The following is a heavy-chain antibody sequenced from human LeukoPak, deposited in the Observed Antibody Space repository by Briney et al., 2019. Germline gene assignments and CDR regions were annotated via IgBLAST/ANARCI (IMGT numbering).Heavy chain of an antibody. V-gene: IGHV3-30*03. J-gene: IGHJ4*02. CDR2: ISYDGSNK. Sequence: GSLRLSCAASGFTFSSYGMHWVRQAPGKGLEWVAVISYDGSNKYYADSVKGRFTISRDNSKNTLYLQMNSLRAEDTAVYYCATSLLGDYWGQGTLVTVSS. D-gene: IGHD2-2*01. CDR1: GFTFSSYG. CDR3: ATSLLGDY.